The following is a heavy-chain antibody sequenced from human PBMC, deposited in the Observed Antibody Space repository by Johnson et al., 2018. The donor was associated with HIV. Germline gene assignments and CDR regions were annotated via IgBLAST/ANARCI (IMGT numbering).Heavy chain of an antibody. J-gene: IGHJ3*02. CDR2: ISYDGSNI. CDR1: GFTLSAYG. Sequence: QVQLVESGGGVVQPGRSLRLSCAASGFTLSAYGMHWVRQAPGKGLEWLAVISYDGSNIYYVDSVKGRFTISRDNSKNTLYLQMNSLRAEDTAVYYCARDSGISGDAFDIWGQGSMVTVSS. CDR3: ARDSGISGDAFDI. D-gene: IGHD3-10*01. V-gene: IGHV3-30*03.